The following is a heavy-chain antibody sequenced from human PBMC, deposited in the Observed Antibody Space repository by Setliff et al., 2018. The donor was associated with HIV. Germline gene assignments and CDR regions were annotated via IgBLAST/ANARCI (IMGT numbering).Heavy chain of an antibody. Sequence: PGGSLRLSCAASEFTFNTYSMDWVRLAPGKGLEWVSAISSTSTNVFHADSVKGRFTISRDNARNSLYLQMNSLRAEDTAVYFCARTLQDGITMSLPGASDLWGQGTMVTVSS. D-gene: IGHD3-10*02. CDR1: EFTFNTYS. V-gene: IGHV3-21*01. CDR2: ISSTSTNV. CDR3: ARTLQDGITMSLPGASDL. J-gene: IGHJ3*01.